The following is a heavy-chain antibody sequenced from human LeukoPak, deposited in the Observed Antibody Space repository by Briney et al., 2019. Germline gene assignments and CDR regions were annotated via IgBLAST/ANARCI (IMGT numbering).Heavy chain of an antibody. Sequence: GGSLRLSCAASGFTFNTNAMSWVRQAPGKGMEWVSAISGRTGGTYYADSVKGRFTISRDNSKSTLYLQMDSLRAEDTAVYYCAKCGNSGCHLIDYWGQGTLVTVSS. J-gene: IGHJ4*02. V-gene: IGHV3-23*01. D-gene: IGHD5-12*01. CDR2: ISGRTGGT. CDR3: AKCGNSGCHLIDY. CDR1: GFTFNTNA.